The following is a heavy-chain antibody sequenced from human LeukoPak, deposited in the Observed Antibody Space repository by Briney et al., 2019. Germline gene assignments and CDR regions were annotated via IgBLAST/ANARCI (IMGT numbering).Heavy chain of an antibody. CDR1: GYTFTSYY. D-gene: IGHD2-2*01. J-gene: IGHJ4*02. CDR3: AREGICSSASCYSPFDY. Sequence: ASVKVSCKASGYTFTSYYMHWVRQAPGQGLEWMGIINPSGGSTSYAQKFQGRVTMTRDMSTSTVYMELSSLRSEDTAVYYCAREGICSSASCYSPFDYWGQGTLVTVSS. CDR2: INPSGGST. V-gene: IGHV1-46*01.